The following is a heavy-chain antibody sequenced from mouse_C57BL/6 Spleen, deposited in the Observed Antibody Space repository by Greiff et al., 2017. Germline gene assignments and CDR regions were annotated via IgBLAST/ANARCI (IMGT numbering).Heavy chain of an antibody. J-gene: IGHJ1*03. Sequence: VQLQQSGAELVRPGASVKLSCTASGFNIKDYYMHWVKQRPEQGLEWIGRIDPEDGDTEYAPKFQGKATMTADTSSNTAYLQLSSLTSEDTAVYYCTAGLITTGVATGYNWYFDVWGTGTTVTVSS. V-gene: IGHV14-1*01. D-gene: IGHD1-1*01. CDR3: TAGLITTGVATGYNWYFDV. CDR2: IDPEDGDT. CDR1: GFNIKDYY.